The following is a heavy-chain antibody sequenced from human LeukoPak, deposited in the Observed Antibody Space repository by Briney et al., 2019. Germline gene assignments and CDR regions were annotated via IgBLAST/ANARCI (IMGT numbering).Heavy chain of an antibody. CDR2: IYTTGST. V-gene: IGHV4-4*07. Sequence: SETLSLTCTVSGCTISSYYWSWIRQPAGEGLEWIGRIYTTGSTNYNPSLKSRVTMSVDTSKNQFSLNLNSVTAADTAVYYCARVSGGWLYYWGQGTLVTVSS. CDR1: GCTISSYY. CDR3: ARVSGGWLYY. J-gene: IGHJ4*02. D-gene: IGHD6-19*01.